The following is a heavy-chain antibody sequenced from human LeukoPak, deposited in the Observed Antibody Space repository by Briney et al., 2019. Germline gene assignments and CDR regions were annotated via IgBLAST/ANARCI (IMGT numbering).Heavy chain of an antibody. CDR2: IYYSGST. Sequence: SETLSLTCTVSGGSISNYYWTWIRQPPGKGLEWIGYIYYSGSTNYNPSLKSRVTISVDTSKNQFSLKLTSVTAADTAVYYCARQAGSYAFYDTDHWGQGTLVTVYS. J-gene: IGHJ4*02. D-gene: IGHD2/OR15-2a*01. CDR1: GGSISNYY. V-gene: IGHV4-59*08. CDR3: ARQAGSYAFYDTDH.